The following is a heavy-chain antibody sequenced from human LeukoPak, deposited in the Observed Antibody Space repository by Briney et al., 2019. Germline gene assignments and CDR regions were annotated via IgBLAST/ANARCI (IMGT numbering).Heavy chain of an antibody. J-gene: IGHJ5*02. CDR2: IYPGYSDA. CDR1: GYKLTNNW. CDR3: ARFALTSSLDH. V-gene: IGHV5-51*01. Sequence: GESLEISCKISGYKLTNNWIGWVRQVPGKGLEWMGLIYPGYSDAKYSPSFQGQVTLSVDASISTAYLQLSGLRASDTAIYYCARFALTSSLDHWGQGTLVTVSS. D-gene: IGHD6-13*01.